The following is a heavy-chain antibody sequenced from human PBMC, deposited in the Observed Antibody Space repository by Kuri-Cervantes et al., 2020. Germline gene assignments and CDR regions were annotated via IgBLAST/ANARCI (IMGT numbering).Heavy chain of an antibody. Sequence: GGSLRLSCAASGFTFSSYDMHWVRQATGKGLEWVSAIGTAGDTYYPGSVKGRFTISRENAKNSLYLQMNSLRAGDTAVYYCARSTIFGYYYYYMDVWGKGTTVTVSS. CDR1: GFTFSSYD. V-gene: IGHV3-13*01. D-gene: IGHD3-3*01. CDR2: IGTAGDT. CDR3: ARSTIFGYYYYYMDV. J-gene: IGHJ6*03.